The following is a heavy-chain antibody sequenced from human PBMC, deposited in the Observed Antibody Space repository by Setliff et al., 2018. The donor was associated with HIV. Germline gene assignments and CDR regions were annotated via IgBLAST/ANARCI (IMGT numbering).Heavy chain of an antibody. J-gene: IGHJ4*02. Sequence: SETLSLTCTVSGGSISSGSDYWSWIRQPAGTGLEWIGQIHVSGTTNYNPSLKGRVTLSVDSSKNQFSLKLTSVTDADAAIYGCARQFPPYHRGPHYSDFWSQGTLVTVSS. V-gene: IGHV4-61*10. D-gene: IGHD2-21*01. CDR2: IHVSGTT. CDR1: GGSISSGSDY. CDR3: ARQFPPYHRGPHYSDF.